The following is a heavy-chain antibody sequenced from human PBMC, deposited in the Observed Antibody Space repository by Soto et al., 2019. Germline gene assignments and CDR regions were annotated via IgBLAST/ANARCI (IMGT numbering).Heavy chain of an antibody. CDR2: IKQDGSEK. J-gene: IGHJ3*02. D-gene: IGHD3-16*01. Sequence: GGSLRLSCAASAFTFSSYWMSWVRQAPGKGLEWVANIKQDGSEKYYVDSVKGRFTISRDNAKNSLYLQMNSLRAEDTAVYYCARDLFEAARRGEYAFDIWGQGTMVTVSS. CDR3: ARDLFEAARRGEYAFDI. V-gene: IGHV3-7*03. CDR1: AFTFSSYW.